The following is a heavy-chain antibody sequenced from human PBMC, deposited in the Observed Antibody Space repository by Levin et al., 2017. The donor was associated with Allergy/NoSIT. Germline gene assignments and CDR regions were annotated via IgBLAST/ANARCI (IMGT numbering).Heavy chain of an antibody. Sequence: GGSLRLSCSASGFTFSSYAMHWVRQAPGKGLEYVSAISSNGGSTYYADSVKGRFTISRDNSKNTLYLQMSSLRAEDTAVYYCVKVGSSSLYDYYYMDVWGKGTTVTVSS. J-gene: IGHJ6*03. D-gene: IGHD6-6*01. V-gene: IGHV3-64D*06. CDR1: GFTFSSYA. CDR2: ISSNGGST. CDR3: VKVGSSSLYDYYYMDV.